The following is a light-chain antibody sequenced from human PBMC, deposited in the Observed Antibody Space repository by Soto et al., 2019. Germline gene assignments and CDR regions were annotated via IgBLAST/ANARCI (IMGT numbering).Light chain of an antibody. V-gene: IGKV3-20*01. J-gene: IGKJ1*01. CDR3: QQYGSSHWT. CDR1: QSVSSSY. CDR2: GAS. Sequence: EIVLTQSSGTLSLSPGERATLSCRASQSVSSSYLAWYQQKPGQAPRLLIYGASSRATGIPDRFSGSGSGTEFTLTISRLEPGDFAVYYCQQYGSSHWTFGQGTKAEIK.